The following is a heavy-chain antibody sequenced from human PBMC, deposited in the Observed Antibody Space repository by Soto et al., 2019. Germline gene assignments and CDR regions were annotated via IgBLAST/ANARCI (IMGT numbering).Heavy chain of an antibody. Sequence: PGGSLRLSCAASGFNFSSHGIHWVRQAPGKGLEWVAVISNDGVDRRYADYVKGRITVSRDNSKNTVFLQMNSLRPEDTAVYYCARCPDSSGYYENWFDPWGQGTLVTVPS. CDR1: GFNFSSHG. V-gene: IGHV3-30*03. CDR3: ARCPDSSGYYENWFDP. J-gene: IGHJ5*02. CDR2: ISNDGVDR. D-gene: IGHD3-22*01.